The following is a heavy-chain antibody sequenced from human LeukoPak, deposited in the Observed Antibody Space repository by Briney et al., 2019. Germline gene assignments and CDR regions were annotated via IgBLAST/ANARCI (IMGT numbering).Heavy chain of an antibody. V-gene: IGHV5-51*01. CDR3: ARRMRIVGATTAYLDY. Sequence: KPGESLKISCKGSGYSFTSYWIGWVRQMPGKGLEWMGIIYPGDPDTRYSPSFQGQVTISADKSISTAYLQWSSLKASDTAMYYCARRMRIVGATTAYLDYWGQGTLVTVSS. D-gene: IGHD1-26*01. CDR1: GYSFTSYW. J-gene: IGHJ4*02. CDR2: IYPGDPDT.